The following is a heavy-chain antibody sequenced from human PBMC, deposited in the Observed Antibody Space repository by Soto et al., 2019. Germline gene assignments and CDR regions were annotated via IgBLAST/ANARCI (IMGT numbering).Heavy chain of an antibody. CDR3: ASQYYYDSSGSQTFDY. CDR2: ISYSGST. CDR1: GCSLPSRGYY. Sequence: SDTLSLTSPVSGCSLPSRGYYCSWILQHPGTGLEWIGHISYSGSTYYNTSLKSRVTISVDTSRNQFSLIVNSVTAADTAVYYCASQYYYDSSGSQTFDYWGQGTQVT. V-gene: IGHV4-31*03. J-gene: IGHJ4*02. D-gene: IGHD3-22*01.